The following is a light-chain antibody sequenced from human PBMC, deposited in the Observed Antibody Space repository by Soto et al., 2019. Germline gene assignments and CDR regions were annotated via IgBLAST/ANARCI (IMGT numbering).Light chain of an antibody. CDR2: DAS. Sequence: EIVMTQSPATLSVSPGERATLSCRASQSVSSNLAWYQQKPGQAPRLLIYDASTRATGIPARFSGSRSGTEFTLTISSLQSQDFAVYYCKQYNNWWWTFGQGTKVEI. J-gene: IGKJ1*01. CDR3: KQYNNWWWT. V-gene: IGKV3-15*01. CDR1: QSVSSN.